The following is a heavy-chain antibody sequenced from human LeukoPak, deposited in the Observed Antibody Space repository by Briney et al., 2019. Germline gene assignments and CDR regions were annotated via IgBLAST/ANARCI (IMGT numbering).Heavy chain of an antibody. CDR1: GYTFTSYY. V-gene: IGHV1-46*01. D-gene: IGHD3-3*01. Sequence: ASVKVSCKASGYTFTSYYMHWVRQAPGQGLEWMGIINPSGGSTSYAQKFQGRVTMTRDMSTSTVYMELSSLRSEDTAVYYCARGRGYYDFWSGYWQVDEYFQHWGQGTLVTVSS. CDR3: ARGRGYYDFWSGYWQVDEYFQH. CDR2: INPSGGST. J-gene: IGHJ1*01.